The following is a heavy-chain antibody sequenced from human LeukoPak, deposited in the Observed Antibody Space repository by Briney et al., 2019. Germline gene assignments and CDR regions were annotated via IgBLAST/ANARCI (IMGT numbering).Heavy chain of an antibody. CDR2: IYHSGST. J-gene: IGHJ5*02. CDR1: GYSISSGYY. CDR3: ARGLEAAGGWFDP. Sequence: PSETLSLTCTVSGYSISSGYYWGWIRQPPGKGLEWIGSIYHSGSTYYNPSLKSRVTISVDTSKNQFSLKLSSVTAADTAVYYCARGLEAAGGWFDPWGQGTLVTVSS. V-gene: IGHV4-38-2*02. D-gene: IGHD6-13*01.